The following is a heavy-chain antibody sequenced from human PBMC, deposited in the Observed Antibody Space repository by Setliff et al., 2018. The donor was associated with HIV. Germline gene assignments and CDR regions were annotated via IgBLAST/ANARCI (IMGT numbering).Heavy chain of an antibody. V-gene: IGHV1-69*05. J-gene: IGHJ4*02. Sequence: GASVKVSCKASGGTFSSYAISWVRQAPGQGLEWMGGIIPIFGTANYAQKFQGRVTITTDESTSTAYMELSSLRSEDTAVYYCARDGYYDSSGYYSFDYWGQGTLVTVSS. CDR3: ARDGYYDSSGYYSFDY. D-gene: IGHD3-22*01. CDR1: GGTFSSYA. CDR2: IIPIFGTA.